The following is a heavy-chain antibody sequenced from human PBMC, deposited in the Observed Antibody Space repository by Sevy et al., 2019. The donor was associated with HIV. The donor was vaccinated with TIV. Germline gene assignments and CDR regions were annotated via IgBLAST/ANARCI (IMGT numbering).Heavy chain of an antibody. CDR3: ARDLPGDSRMDV. Sequence: GGSLRLSCAASGFTFSSYEMNWVRQAPGKGLEWVSYISSSGSPIYYADPVKGRFTISRDNAKNSLYLQMNSLRAEDTAVYYCARDLPGDSRMDVWGQGTTVTVSS. V-gene: IGHV3-48*03. J-gene: IGHJ6*02. D-gene: IGHD3-22*01. CDR1: GFTFSSYE. CDR2: ISSSGSPI.